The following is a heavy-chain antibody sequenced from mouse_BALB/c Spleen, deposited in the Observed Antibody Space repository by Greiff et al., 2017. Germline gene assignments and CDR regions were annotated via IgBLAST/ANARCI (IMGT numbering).Heavy chain of an antibody. J-gene: IGHJ2*01. CDR2: INPDSSTI. CDR3: ARPSDYDRESYFDY. D-gene: IGHD2-4*01. CDR1: GFDFSRYW. V-gene: IGHV4-1*02. Sequence: EVKLLESGGGLVQPGGSLKLSCAASGFDFSRYWMRWVRQAPGKGLEWIGEINPDSSTINYTPSLKDKFIISRDNAKNTLYLQMSKVRSEDTALYYCARPSDYDRESYFDYWGQGTTLTVSS.